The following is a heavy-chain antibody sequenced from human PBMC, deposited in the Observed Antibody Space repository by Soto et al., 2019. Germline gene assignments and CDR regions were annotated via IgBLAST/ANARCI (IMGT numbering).Heavy chain of an antibody. J-gene: IGHJ4*02. CDR1: GFTFSSYA. V-gene: IGHV3-23*01. CDR3: AKDVDIVVVPAALEFDY. Sequence: GGSLRLSCAASGFTFSSYAISWVRQAPGKGLEWVSAISGSGGSTYYADSVKGRFTISRDNSKNTLYLQMNSLRAEDTAVYYCAKDVDIVVVPAALEFDYWGQGTLVTVSS. D-gene: IGHD2-2*03. CDR2: ISGSGGST.